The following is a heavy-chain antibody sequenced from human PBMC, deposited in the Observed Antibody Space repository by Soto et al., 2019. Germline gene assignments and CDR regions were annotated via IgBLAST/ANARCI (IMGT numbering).Heavy chain of an antibody. CDR1: GFTFSSYS. CDR2: FSSSSSYI. V-gene: IGHV3-21*01. CDR3: ARGTRSTPPDAFDI. D-gene: IGHD2-15*01. Sequence: GGSLRLSCAASGFTFSSYSMNWVRQAPGKGLEWVSSFSSSSSYIYYADSVKGRFTISRDNAKNSLYLQMNSLRAEDTAVYYCARGTRSTPPDAFDIWGQGTMVTVSS. J-gene: IGHJ3*02.